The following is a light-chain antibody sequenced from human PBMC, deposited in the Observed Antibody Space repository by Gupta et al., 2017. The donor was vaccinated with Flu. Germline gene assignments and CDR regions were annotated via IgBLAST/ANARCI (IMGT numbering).Light chain of an antibody. CDR3: QQRSNWVT. CDR1: QSVSSY. Sequence: EIVLTQSSATLSLSPGERATLSCRASQSVSSYLAWYQQKPGQAPRLLIYDASNRATGIPARFSGSGSGTDFTLTISSLEPEDFAVYYWQQRSNWVTFGQGTRLEIK. CDR2: DAS. V-gene: IGKV3-11*01. J-gene: IGKJ5*01.